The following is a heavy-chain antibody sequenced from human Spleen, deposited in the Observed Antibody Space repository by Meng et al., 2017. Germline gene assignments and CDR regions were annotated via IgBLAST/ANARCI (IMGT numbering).Heavy chain of an antibody. Sequence: ASVKVSCKASGYTFTSYYMHWVRQAPGQGLGWMGIINPSGGSSSYAQKFQGRVTMTGDTSISTAYMELSGLRSDDTAMYYCARDEDISAAGKLFGDYWGQGTLVTVSS. D-gene: IGHD6-13*01. V-gene: IGHV1-46*01. CDR2: INPSGGSS. J-gene: IGHJ4*02. CDR3: ARDEDISAAGKLFGDY. CDR1: GYTFTSYY.